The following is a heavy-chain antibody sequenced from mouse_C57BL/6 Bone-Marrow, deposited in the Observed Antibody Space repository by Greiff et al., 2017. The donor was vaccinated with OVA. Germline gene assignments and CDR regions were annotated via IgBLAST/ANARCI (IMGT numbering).Heavy chain of an antibody. CDR2: INPNYGTT. J-gene: IGHJ3*01. CDR1: GYSFTDYN. Sequence: VQLQQSGPELVKPGASVKISCKASGYSFTDYNMNWVKQSNGKSLEWIGVINPNYGTTSYNQKFKGKATLTVDQSSSTAYMQLNSLTSEDSAVDYCARRGDDGTYGDWFAYWGQGTLVTVSA. V-gene: IGHV1-39*01. D-gene: IGHD2-3*01. CDR3: ARRGDDGTYGDWFAY.